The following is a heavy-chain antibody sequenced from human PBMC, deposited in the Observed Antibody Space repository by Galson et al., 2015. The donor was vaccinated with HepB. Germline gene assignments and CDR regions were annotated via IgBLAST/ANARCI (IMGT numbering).Heavy chain of an antibody. D-gene: IGHD5-18*01. CDR2: INPSGGST. CDR3: ANIEGLMAMELDYYYGMDV. Sequence: SVKVSCKASGYTFTSYYMHWVRQAPGQGLEWMGIINPSGGSTSYAQKFQGRVTMTRDTSTSTVYMELSSLRSEDTAVYYCANIEGLMAMELDYYYGMDVWGQGTTVTVSS. CDR1: GYTFTSYY. J-gene: IGHJ6*02. V-gene: IGHV1-46*01.